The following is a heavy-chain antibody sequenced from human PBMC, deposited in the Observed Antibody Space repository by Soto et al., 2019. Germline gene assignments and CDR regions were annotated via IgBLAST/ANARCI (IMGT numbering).Heavy chain of an antibody. D-gene: IGHD3-22*01. J-gene: IGHJ4*02. CDR2: ISSSSSYI. CDR1: GFTFSSYS. V-gene: IGHV3-21*01. CDR3: ARLYYDSSGYYTETDY. Sequence: SLRLSCAASGFTFSSYSMNWVRQAPGKGLEWVSSISSSSSYIYYADSVKGRFTISRDNAKNSLYLQMNSLRAEDTAVYYCARLYYDSSGYYTETDYWGQGTLVTVSS.